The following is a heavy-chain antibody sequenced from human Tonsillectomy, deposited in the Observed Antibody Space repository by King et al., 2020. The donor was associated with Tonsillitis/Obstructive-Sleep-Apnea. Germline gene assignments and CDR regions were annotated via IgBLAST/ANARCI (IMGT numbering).Heavy chain of an antibody. CDR2: IFSGGTT. D-gene: IGHD2/OR15-2a*01. Sequence: DVQLVESGGGLIQPGGSLRLSCAASGFIVSDKYMNWVRQAPGKGLEWVSVIFSGGTTYYTDSVKGRFTISRDNSKNTLYLQMNSLRAEDTAVYYCATLGGDEDNRPYYYYGMDVWGQGTTVTVSS. CDR3: ATLGGDEDNRPYYYYGMDV. V-gene: IGHV3-53*01. J-gene: IGHJ6*02. CDR1: GFIVSDKY.